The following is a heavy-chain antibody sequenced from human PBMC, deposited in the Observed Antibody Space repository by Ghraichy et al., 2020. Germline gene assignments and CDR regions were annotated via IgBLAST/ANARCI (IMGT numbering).Heavy chain of an antibody. CDR1: GYTLTELS. CDR3: ATGRAVAGTPVGAFDI. D-gene: IGHD6-19*01. V-gene: IGHV1-24*01. J-gene: IGHJ3*02. CDR2: FDPEDGET. Sequence: ASVKVSYKVSGYTLTELSMHWVRQAPGKGLEWMGGFDPEDGETIYAQKFQGRVTMTEDTSTDTAYMELSSLRSEDTAVYYCATGRAVAGTPVGAFDIWGQWTMVTVSS.